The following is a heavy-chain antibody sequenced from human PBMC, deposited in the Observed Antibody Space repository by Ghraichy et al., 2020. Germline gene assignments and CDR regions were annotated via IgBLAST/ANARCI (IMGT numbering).Heavy chain of an antibody. CDR2: IYHSGST. J-gene: IGHJ5*02. D-gene: IGHD2-15*01. Sequence: SETLSLTCAVSGYSISSGYYWGWIRQPPGKGLEWIGSIYHSGSTYYNPSLKSRVTISVDTSKNQFSLKLSSVTAADTAVYYCAREPGYCSGGSCYSPFDPWGQGTLVTVSS. V-gene: IGHV4-38-2*02. CDR1: GYSISSGYY. CDR3: AREPGYCSGGSCYSPFDP.